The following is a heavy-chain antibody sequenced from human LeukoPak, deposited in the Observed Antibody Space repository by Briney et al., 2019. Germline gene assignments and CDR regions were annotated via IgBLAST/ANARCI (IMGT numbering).Heavy chain of an antibody. CDR2: ISWNSGSI. CDR3: ARENSAEAFDI. V-gene: IGHV3-9*01. Sequence: GGSLRLSCAASGFTFDDYAMHWVRQAPGKGLEWVSGISWNSGSIGYADSVKGRFTISRDNAKNSLYLQMNSLRAEDTAVYYCARENSAEAFDIWGQGTMVTVSS. D-gene: IGHD1-26*01. J-gene: IGHJ3*02. CDR1: GFTFDDYA.